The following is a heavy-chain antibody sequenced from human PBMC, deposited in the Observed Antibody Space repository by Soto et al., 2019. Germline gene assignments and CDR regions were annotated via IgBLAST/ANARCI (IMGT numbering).Heavy chain of an antibody. V-gene: IGHV3-33*01. CDR2: IWYDGSNK. CDR3: ARDLYCSSTSCYASYYYYGMDV. Sequence: QVQLVESGGGVVQPGRSLRLSCAASGFTFSSYGMHWVRQAPGKGLEWVAVIWYDGSNKYYADSVKGRFTISRDNSKNTLYLQMNSLRAEDTAVYYCARDLYCSSTSCYASYYYYGMDVWGQGTTVIVSS. J-gene: IGHJ6*02. D-gene: IGHD2-2*01. CDR1: GFTFSSYG.